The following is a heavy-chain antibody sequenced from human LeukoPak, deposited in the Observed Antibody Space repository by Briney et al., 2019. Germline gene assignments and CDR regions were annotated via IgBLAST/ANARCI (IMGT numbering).Heavy chain of an antibody. Sequence: GGSLRLSCAASAFTVSSNYMSWVRQAPGKGLEWVSVIYSGGSTYYADSVKGRFTISRHNSKNTLYLQMNSLRAEDTAVYYCAISLTPEYYFDYWGQGALVTVSS. J-gene: IGHJ4*02. CDR3: AISLTPEYYFDY. V-gene: IGHV3-53*04. D-gene: IGHD2-15*01. CDR2: IYSGGST. CDR1: AFTVSSNY.